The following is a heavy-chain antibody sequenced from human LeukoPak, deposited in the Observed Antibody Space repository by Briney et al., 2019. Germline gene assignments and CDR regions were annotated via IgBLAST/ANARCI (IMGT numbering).Heavy chain of an antibody. D-gene: IGHD2-2*01. CDR2: IIPIFGTA. CDR1: GGTFSSYA. Sequence: ASVKVSCKASGGTFSSYAISWVRQAPGQGLEWMGGIIPIFGTANYAQKFQGRVTITADESTSTAYMELSSLRSEDTAVYYCARDVVVVPAAQYYHYGMDVWGQGTTVTVSS. V-gene: IGHV1-69*13. CDR3: ARDVVVVPAAQYYHYGMDV. J-gene: IGHJ6*02.